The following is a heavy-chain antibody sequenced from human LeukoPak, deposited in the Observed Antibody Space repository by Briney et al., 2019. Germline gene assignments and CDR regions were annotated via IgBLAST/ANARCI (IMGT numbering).Heavy chain of an antibody. D-gene: IGHD4-23*01. CDR1: GFTFSSYA. CDR2: ISGSGGST. CDR3: ASRWSGNSGYFDY. V-gene: IGHV3-23*01. Sequence: GGSLRLSCAASGFTFSSYAMSWVRQAPGKGLEWVSAISGSGGSTCYADSVKGRFTISRDNSKNTLYLQMNSLRAEDTAVYYCASRWSGNSGYFDYWGQGTLVTVSS. J-gene: IGHJ4*02.